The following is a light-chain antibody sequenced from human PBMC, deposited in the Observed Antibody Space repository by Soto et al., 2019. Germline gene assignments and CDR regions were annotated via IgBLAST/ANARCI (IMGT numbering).Light chain of an antibody. CDR3: SSYTPNLTPVI. J-gene: IGLJ2*01. Sequence: QSALTQPASVSGSPRQSITISCTGSSSDVGGYNYVSWYQQHPGKAPKLIIYDVTRRPSGLSNRFSASKSGNTASLTISGLQAEDEADYYCSSYTPNLTPVIFGGGTQLTVL. CDR1: SSDVGGYNY. V-gene: IGLV2-14*03. CDR2: DVT.